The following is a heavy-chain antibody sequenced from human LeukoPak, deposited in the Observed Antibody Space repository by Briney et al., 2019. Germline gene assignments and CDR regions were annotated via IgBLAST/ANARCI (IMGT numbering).Heavy chain of an antibody. V-gene: IGHV3-23*01. D-gene: IGHD1-26*01. Sequence: GASLRLSCAASGFMFSNYGMSWVRQAPGKGLEWVSGISGSGGTTYYADSVKGRFTISRDNSKNTLYLQMNSLRTEDTAVYYCAKVGEGATIGYFDYWGQGTLVTVPS. CDR3: AKVGEGATIGYFDY. CDR1: GFMFSNYG. J-gene: IGHJ4*02. CDR2: ISGSGGTT.